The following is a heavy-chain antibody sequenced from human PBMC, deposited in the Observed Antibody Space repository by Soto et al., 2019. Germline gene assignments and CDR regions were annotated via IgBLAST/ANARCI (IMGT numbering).Heavy chain of an antibody. CDR3: AREVNYDFWSGFITLPYYSDD. V-gene: IGHV3-30-3*01. CDR2: ISDDGSNT. CDR1: GFTFSRHT. Sequence: QVQLVESGGGVVQPGRSLRLSCAASGFTFSRHTMHWVRQAPGKGLEWVAGISDDGSNTYYADSVKGRFTISRDNSKNTLYLQKNRLSSEDPAVHHCAREVNYDFWSGFITLPYYSDDWGQGSLVIVSS. D-gene: IGHD3-3*01. J-gene: IGHJ4*02.